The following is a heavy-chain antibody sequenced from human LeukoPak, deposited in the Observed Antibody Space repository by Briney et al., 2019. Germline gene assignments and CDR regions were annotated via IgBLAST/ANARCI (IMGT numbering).Heavy chain of an antibody. CDR3: ARGWWFLES. J-gene: IGHJ5*02. CDR1: GFTLSSYS. Sequence: PGGSLRLSCAASGFTLSSYSMSWVRQAPGKGLEWVSSISSSSSYIYYADSVKGRSTISRDNSKNSLYLHMNSLRAEDTAVYYCARGWWFLESWGQGTLVTVSS. D-gene: IGHD3-3*01. CDR2: ISSSSSYI. V-gene: IGHV3-21*01.